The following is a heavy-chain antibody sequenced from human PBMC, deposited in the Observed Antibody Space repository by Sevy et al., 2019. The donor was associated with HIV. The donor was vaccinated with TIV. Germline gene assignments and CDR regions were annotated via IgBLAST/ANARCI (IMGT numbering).Heavy chain of an antibody. J-gene: IGHJ3*02. CDR3: IAMGWHGGFDI. V-gene: IGHV3-15*01. D-gene: IGHD4-17*01. CDR2: IKSNNDGGTT. Sequence: GGSLRLSCAASGFTFSNTWMSWVRQAPGKGLELVGRIKSNNDGGTTDYAAPVIGRFTISRDDSKSTLYLRMNSLKIDDTAVYYCIAMGWHGGFDIWGQGAWVTVSS. CDR1: GFTFSNTW.